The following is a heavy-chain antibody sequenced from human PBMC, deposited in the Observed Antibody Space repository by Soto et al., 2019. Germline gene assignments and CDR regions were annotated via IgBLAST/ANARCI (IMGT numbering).Heavy chain of an antibody. D-gene: IGHD3-10*01. J-gene: IGHJ6*02. V-gene: IGHV4-59*08. CDR3: ARHGFGPLHGLVDV. CDR2: IMYSGYS. CDR1: GDSLTNYY. Sequence: SETMSHTCTVSGDSLTNYYCSWFRQPPGKGLEWIGYIMYSGYSAYNLSLKRRVTMSMDTSKTQFSLMLESVTATDTAVYYCARHGFGPLHGLVDVWGQGTTVTVSS.